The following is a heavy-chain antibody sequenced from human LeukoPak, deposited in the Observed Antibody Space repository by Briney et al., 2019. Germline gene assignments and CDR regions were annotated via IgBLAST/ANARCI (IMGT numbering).Heavy chain of an antibody. V-gene: IGHV4-34*01. D-gene: IGHD3-10*01. J-gene: IGHJ3*02. CDR3: ARVPGYYYAFDI. Sequence: SETLSLTCAVHGGSFSGYYWSWIRQPPGKGLEWIGEINHSGSTNYNPSLKSRVTISVDTSKNQFSLKLSSVTAADTAVYYCARVPGYYYAFDIWGQGTMVTVSS. CDR2: INHSGST. CDR1: GGSFSGYY.